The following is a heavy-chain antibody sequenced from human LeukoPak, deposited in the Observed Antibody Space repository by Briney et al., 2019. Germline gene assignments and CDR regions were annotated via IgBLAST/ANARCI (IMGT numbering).Heavy chain of an antibody. CDR1: GFTFSSYS. CDR3: ARDWGVGGRPGYMDV. V-gene: IGHV4-59*01. CDR2: IYYSGNT. D-gene: IGHD6-6*01. J-gene: IGHJ6*03. Sequence: GSLRLSCAASGFTFSSYSMNWVRQAPGKGLEWIGYIYYSGNTNYNPSLKSRVTILVDTSKNQVSLKLSSVTAADTAVYFCARDWGVGGRPGYMDVWGKGTTVTVSS.